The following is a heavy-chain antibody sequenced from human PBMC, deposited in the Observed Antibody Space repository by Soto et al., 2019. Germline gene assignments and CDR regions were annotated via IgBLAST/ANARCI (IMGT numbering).Heavy chain of an antibody. J-gene: IGHJ4*01. CDR1: GFSFSSYW. V-gene: IGHV3-7*01. CDR3: ARPKASGSEGRGGFDH. Sequence: EVQLVESGGDWVQPGGSLRLSCAAYGFSFSSYWMSWVRQAPGRGLEWVANIKQDGSERDFVDSVKGRFTISRDNAKNPLKWERHMLRAEDNGVNYWARPKASGSEGRGGFDHWGQGTPVTVSS. D-gene: IGHD3-10*01. CDR2: IKQDGSER.